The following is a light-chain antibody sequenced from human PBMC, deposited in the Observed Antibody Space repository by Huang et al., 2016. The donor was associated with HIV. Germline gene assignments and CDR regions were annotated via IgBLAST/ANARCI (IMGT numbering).Light chain of an antibody. CDR3: QQYSNWPRT. Sequence: EIVMTQSPATLSVSPGDRVTLSCRASQRVSSDLAWYQQRPGQAPRLRIDGASTRATGIPARFSGSGSGTEFTLTISSLQSEDVAVYYCQQYSNWPRTFGLGTKLDIK. CDR1: QRVSSD. V-gene: IGKV3-15*01. J-gene: IGKJ2*01. CDR2: GAS.